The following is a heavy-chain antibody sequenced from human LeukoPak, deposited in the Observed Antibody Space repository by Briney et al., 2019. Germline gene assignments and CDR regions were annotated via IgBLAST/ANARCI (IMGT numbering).Heavy chain of an antibody. CDR1: GFTFSSYS. CDR3: ARDRGTRNGKAFDI. J-gene: IGHJ3*02. V-gene: IGHV3-21*01. D-gene: IGHD1-1*01. Sequence: PGGSPRLSCAASGFTFSSYSMNWVRQAPGKGLEWVSSISSSSSYIYYADSVKGRFTISRDNAKNSLYLQMNSLRAEDTAVYYCARDRGTRNGKAFDIWGQGTMVTVSS. CDR2: ISSSSSYI.